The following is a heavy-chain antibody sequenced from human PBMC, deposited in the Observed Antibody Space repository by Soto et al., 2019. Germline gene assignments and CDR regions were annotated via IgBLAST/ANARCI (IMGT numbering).Heavy chain of an antibody. V-gene: IGHV3-48*03. J-gene: IGHJ5*02. CDR3: PRGHVMARYNWFDP. CDR2: ISSSGSTI. D-gene: IGHD3-10*01. CDR1: GFTFSSYE. Sequence: PGGSLRLSCAASGFTFSSYEMNWVRQAPGKGLEWVSYISSSGSTIYYADSVKGRFTISRDNAKNSLYLQMNSLRAEDTAVYYCPRGHVMARYNWFDPWGQGTLVTVSS.